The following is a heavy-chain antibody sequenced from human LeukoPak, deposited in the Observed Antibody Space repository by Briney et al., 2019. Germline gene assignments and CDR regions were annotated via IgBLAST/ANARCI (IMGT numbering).Heavy chain of an antibody. CDR1: GFTVSSNY. CDR2: IYSGGST. J-gene: IGHJ6*02. D-gene: IGHD4-17*01. Sequence: GGSLRLSCAASGFTVSSNYMSWVRQAPGKGLEWVSVIYSGGSTYYADSVKGRFTISGDNSKNTLYLQMNSQRDEDTAVYYCASGPGNYGDYVGYYGMDVWGQGTTVTVSS. V-gene: IGHV3-66*01. CDR3: ASGPGNYGDYVGYYGMDV.